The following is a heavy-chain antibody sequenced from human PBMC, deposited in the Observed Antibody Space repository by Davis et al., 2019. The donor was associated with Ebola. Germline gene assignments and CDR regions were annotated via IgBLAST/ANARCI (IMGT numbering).Heavy chain of an antibody. J-gene: IGHJ4*02. CDR1: GYTFTSYA. Sequence: ASVKVSCKASGYTFTSYAMHWVRQAPGQRLEWMGWINAGNGNTKYSQKFQGRVTITADKSTSTAYMGLSSLRSEDTAVYYCARVKWLSPDYWGQGTLVTVSS. V-gene: IGHV1-3*01. D-gene: IGHD3-22*01. CDR2: INAGNGNT. CDR3: ARVKWLSPDY.